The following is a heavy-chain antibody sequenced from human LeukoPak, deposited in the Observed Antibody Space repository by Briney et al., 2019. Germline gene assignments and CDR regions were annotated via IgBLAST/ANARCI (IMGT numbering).Heavy chain of an antibody. V-gene: IGHV4-4*07. D-gene: IGHD5-18*01. CDR2: IYTSGST. CDR1: GGSISSYY. CDR3: ARVVTPETPLNWFDP. Sequence: SETLSLTCAVSGGSISSYYWSWIRQPAGKGLEWIGRIYTSGSTNYNPSLKSRVTMSVDTSRNQFSLKLSSVTAADTAVYYCARVVTPETPLNWFDPWGQGTLVTVSS. J-gene: IGHJ5*02.